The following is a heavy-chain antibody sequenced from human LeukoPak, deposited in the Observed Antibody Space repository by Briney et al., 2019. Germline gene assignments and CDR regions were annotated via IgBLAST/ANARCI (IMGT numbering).Heavy chain of an antibody. CDR2: ISAYNGNT. V-gene: IGHV1-18*01. CDR1: GYTFTSYG. D-gene: IGHD6-19*01. CDR3: AREQEQWLVRVFDY. Sequence: ASVKVSCKASGYTFTSYGISWVRQAPGQGLEWMGWISAYNGNTNYAQKLQGRVTKTTDTSTSTAYMELRSLRSDDTAVYYCAREQEQWLVRVFDYWGQGTLVTVSS. J-gene: IGHJ4*02.